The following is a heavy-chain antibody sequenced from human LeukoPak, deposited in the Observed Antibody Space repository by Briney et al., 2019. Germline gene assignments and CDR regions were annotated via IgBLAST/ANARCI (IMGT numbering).Heavy chain of an antibody. Sequence: ASVKVSCKASGYTFTGYYLHWVRQAPGQGLEWMGWINPNSGDTNYAQKSQGRVTMTRDTSISTAYMELSRLRSDDTAVYYCARSRVGASNWFDPWGQGTLVTVSS. CDR3: ARSRVGASNWFDP. D-gene: IGHD1-26*01. J-gene: IGHJ5*02. V-gene: IGHV1-2*02. CDR1: GYTFTGYY. CDR2: INPNSGDT.